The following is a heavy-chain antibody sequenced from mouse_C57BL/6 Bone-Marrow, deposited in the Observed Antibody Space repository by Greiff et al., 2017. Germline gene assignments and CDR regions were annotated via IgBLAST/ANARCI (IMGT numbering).Heavy chain of an antibody. V-gene: IGHV14-4*01. CDR2: IDPEIGDT. D-gene: IGHD2-3*01. CDR3: SSFDGNYFDF. Sequence: EVQLQQSGAELVRPGASVKLSCTASGFNIKDDYIPWVKQRPEQGLEWIGWIDPEIGDTEYASKFQGKATITSDTSSNTAYLQLSSLPSEDTAVYYCSSFDGNYFDFWGQGTPLTVAS. CDR1: GFNIKDDY. J-gene: IGHJ2*01.